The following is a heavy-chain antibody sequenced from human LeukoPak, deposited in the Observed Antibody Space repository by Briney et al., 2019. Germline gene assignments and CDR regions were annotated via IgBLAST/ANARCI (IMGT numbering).Heavy chain of an antibody. CDR1: GGSISSGSYY. CDR2: IYTSGST. J-gene: IGHJ4*02. Sequence: SETVSLTCTVSGGSISSGSYYWSWIRQPAGKGLEWIGRIYTSGSTNYNPSLKSRVTISVDTSKNQYSLKLSSVPAADTAVYYCARGWGLRHFDYWGQGTLVTVSS. CDR3: ARGWGLRHFDY. V-gene: IGHV4-61*02. D-gene: IGHD3-16*01.